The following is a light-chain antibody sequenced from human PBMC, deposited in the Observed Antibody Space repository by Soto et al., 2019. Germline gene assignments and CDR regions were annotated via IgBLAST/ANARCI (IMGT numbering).Light chain of an antibody. J-gene: IGKJ5*01. CDR3: MQSTQLPHT. CDR1: QSLLHITGETF. CDR2: EVS. V-gene: IGKV2D-29*02. Sequence: DVVMTQTPLSLSVAPGQPASISCKSSQSLLHITGETFLFWYLQKPGQSPQLLIYEVSTRVSGVPGRFSGSGSGKDFTLEISRVETDDVGIYYCMQSTQLPHTLGQGTRLEIK.